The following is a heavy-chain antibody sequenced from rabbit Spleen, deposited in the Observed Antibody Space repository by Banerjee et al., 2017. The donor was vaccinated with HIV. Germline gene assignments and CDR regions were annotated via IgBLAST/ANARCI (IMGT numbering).Heavy chain of an antibody. CDR3: ARSVYDGYDVGNL. Sequence: QEQLVESGGGLVKPEGSLTLTCTASGFSFSSSYWICWVRQAPGKGLEWITCTYAGSGRTWYASWAKGRFTVSKTSTTVTLQMTSLTAADTATYFCARSVYDGYDVGNLWGPGTLVTVS. D-gene: IGHD6-1*01. CDR1: GFSFSSSYW. J-gene: IGHJ4*01. CDR2: TYAGSGRT. V-gene: IGHV1S45*01.